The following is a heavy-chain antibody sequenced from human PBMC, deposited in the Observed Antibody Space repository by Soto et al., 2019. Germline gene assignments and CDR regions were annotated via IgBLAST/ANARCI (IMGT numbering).Heavy chain of an antibody. Sequence: QVQLVESGGGVVQPGRSLRLSCAASGFTFSSYGMHWVRQAPGKGLEWVAVISYDGSNKYYADSVKGRFTISRDNSKNTLYLQMNSLRAEDTAVYYCAKDPPSGWYYFDYWGQGTLVTVSS. CDR2: ISYDGSNK. CDR3: AKDPPSGWYYFDY. D-gene: IGHD6-19*01. V-gene: IGHV3-30*18. J-gene: IGHJ4*02. CDR1: GFTFSSYG.